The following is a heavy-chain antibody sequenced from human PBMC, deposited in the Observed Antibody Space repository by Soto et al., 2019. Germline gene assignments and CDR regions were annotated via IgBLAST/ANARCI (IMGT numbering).Heavy chain of an antibody. CDR2: ISSSGSTI. CDR1: GFTFSSYE. J-gene: IGHJ4*02. CDR3: ARGGTPMFGVVIHPCDY. V-gene: IGHV3-48*03. D-gene: IGHD3-3*01. Sequence: GGSLRLSCAASGFTFSSYEMNWVRQAPGKGLEWVSYISSSGSTIYYADSVKGRFTISRDNAKNSLYLQMNSLRAEDTAVYYCARGGTPMFGVVIHPCDYWGQGTLGTVSS.